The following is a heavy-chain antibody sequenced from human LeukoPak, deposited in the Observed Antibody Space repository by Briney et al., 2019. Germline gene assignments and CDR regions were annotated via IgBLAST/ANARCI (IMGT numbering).Heavy chain of an antibody. CDR3: ANCASVVVITFDY. CDR1: GFTFSSYA. D-gene: IGHD3-22*01. Sequence: PGESLRLSCAASGFTFSSYAMSWVRKAPGKGLEWVSAMSGSGGSTYYADPVKDRFTSSRDKSKNTRYLQMNSLRAEDTAVDYCANCASVVVITFDYWGQGTLVTVSS. CDR2: MSGSGGST. J-gene: IGHJ4*02. V-gene: IGHV3-23*01.